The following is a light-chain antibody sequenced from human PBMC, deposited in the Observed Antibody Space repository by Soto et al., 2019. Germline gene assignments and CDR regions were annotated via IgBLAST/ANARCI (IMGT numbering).Light chain of an antibody. CDR3: QQRSNWQGT. Sequence: DILLTQSPDTLSVSPGERATLSCRASQSVSSNLAWYQQKPGQAPRLRIYGASTRATGIPARFSGSGSGTEFTLTISSLEPEDFAVYYCQQRSNWQGTFGGGTKVDI. CDR1: QSVSSN. V-gene: IGKV3D-11*02. CDR2: GAS. J-gene: IGKJ4*01.